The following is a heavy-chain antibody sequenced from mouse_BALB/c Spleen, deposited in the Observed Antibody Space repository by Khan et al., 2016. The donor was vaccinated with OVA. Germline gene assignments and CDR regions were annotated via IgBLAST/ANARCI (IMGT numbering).Heavy chain of an antibody. J-gene: IGHJ3*01. CDR1: GYSITSDYA. Sequence: EVQLQESGPGLVKPSQSLSLTCTVTGYSITSDYAWNWIRQFPGNKLEWMGYISHSGSTSYAPSLQSRISITRDTSKNQFFLQFNCVTTEDTATYYCTRGRAYWGQGTLVTVSA. D-gene: IGHD3-3*01. CDR3: TRGRAY. CDR2: ISHSGST. V-gene: IGHV3-2*02.